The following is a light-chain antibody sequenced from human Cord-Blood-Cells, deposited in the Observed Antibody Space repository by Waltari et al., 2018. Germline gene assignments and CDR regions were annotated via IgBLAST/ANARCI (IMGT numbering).Light chain of an antibody. V-gene: IGKV2-28*01. CDR2: LGS. Sequence: VMTQSPLSLPVTPGEPASISCRSSQSLLHSNGYNYLDWYLQKPGQSPQLLIYLGSNRASGVPDRFSGSGSGTDFTLKISRVEAEDVGVYYCMQALQTPFTFGPGTKVDIK. J-gene: IGKJ3*01. CDR1: QSLLHSNGYNY. CDR3: MQALQTPFT.